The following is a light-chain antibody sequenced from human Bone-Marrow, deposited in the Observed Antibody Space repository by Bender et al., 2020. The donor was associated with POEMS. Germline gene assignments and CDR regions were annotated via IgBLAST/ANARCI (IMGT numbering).Light chain of an antibody. CDR2: DVT. V-gene: IGLV2-23*02. J-gene: IGLJ3*02. CDR1: SSDVGSYNL. CDR3: CSYTGSSSPWV. Sequence: QSALTQPASVSGSPGQSITISCTGSSSDVGSYNLVSWYQQHPGKPPKVVIYDVTERPSGVSNRLSGSKSGNTASLTISGLQAEDEADYFCCSYTGSSSPWVFGGGTKLTVL.